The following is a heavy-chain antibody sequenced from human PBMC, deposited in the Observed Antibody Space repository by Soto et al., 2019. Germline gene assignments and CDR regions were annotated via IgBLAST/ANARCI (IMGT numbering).Heavy chain of an antibody. CDR3: ARSNYYYDSRTYYNSFDF. CDR2: IIPALNTV. D-gene: IGHD3-10*01. J-gene: IGHJ4*02. CDR1: GGTFSSYT. Sequence: QVQLVQSGAEVKKPGSSVKVSCKASGGTFSSYTFTWVRQAPGQGLEWMGRIIPALNTVNYAQNFQGRLTITAAMSTSTAYLELSNLRSEDTAVYYCARSNYYYDSRTYYNSFDFWGQGTLVTVSS. V-gene: IGHV1-69*08.